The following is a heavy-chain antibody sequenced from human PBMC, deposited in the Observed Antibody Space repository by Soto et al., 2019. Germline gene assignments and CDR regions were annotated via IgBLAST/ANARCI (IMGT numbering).Heavy chain of an antibody. J-gene: IGHJ4*02. CDR1: GFTFSDYY. CDR3: ARDHHRYSGYDYVDY. Sequence: QVQLVESGGGLDKPGGSLRLSCAASGFTFSDYYMSWIRQAPGKGLEWVSYISSSSSYTNYADSVKGRFTISRDNAKNSMYLQMNSLRAEDTALYYCARDHHRYSGYDYVDYWGQGTLVTVSS. D-gene: IGHD5-12*01. V-gene: IGHV3-11*05. CDR2: ISSSSSYT.